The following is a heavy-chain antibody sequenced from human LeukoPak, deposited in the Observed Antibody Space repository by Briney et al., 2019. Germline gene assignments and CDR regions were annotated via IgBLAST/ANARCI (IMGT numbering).Heavy chain of an antibody. CDR1: GFTFSSYA. V-gene: IGHV3-30*01. Sequence: GGSLRLSCAASGFTFSSYAMNWVRQAPGKGLEWVAVISYDGSNKYYADSVKGRFTISRDNSKNTLYLQMNSLRAEDTAVYYCASLGDGYNLDYFDYWGQGTLVTVSS. CDR2: ISYDGSNK. J-gene: IGHJ4*02. CDR3: ASLGDGYNLDYFDY. D-gene: IGHD5-24*01.